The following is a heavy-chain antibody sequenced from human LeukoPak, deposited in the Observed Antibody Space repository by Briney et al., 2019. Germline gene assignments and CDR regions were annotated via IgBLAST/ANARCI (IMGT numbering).Heavy chain of an antibody. D-gene: IGHD1-1*01. J-gene: IGHJ4*02. CDR3: AKRSSGTSGYFDS. CDR1: GFTFSSYS. V-gene: IGHV3-23*01. Sequence: PGGSLRLSCAASGFTFSSYSMTWVRQAPGKGLEWVSAITSSGESTDYADSVKGRFTISRDNSNNMLYLQMSSLRADDTAMYFCAKRSSGTSGYFDSWGQGILVTVSS. CDR2: ITSSGEST.